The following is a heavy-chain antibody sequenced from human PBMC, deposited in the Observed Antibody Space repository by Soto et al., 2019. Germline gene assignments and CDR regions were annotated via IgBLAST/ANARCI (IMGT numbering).Heavy chain of an antibody. CDR2: MNPNSGNT. CDR3: ARGRPSYYYYYMDV. J-gene: IGHJ6*03. Sequence: QVQLVQSGAEVKKPGASVKVSCKASGSTFSSYDMNWVRQATGQGLEWMGWMNPNSGNTGYAQKFQGRVTMTRNTSISTADMELSSLRSEDTAVYYCARGRPSYYYYYMDVWGKGTTVTVSS. V-gene: IGHV1-8*01. CDR1: GSTFSSYD.